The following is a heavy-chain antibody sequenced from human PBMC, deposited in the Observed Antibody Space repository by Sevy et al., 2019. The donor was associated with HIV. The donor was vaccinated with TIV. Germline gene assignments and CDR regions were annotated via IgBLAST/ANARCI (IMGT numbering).Heavy chain of an antibody. V-gene: IGHV3-7*01. Sequence: GGSLRLSCAASGFTFSTYWMTWVRQAPGQGLECVANIKEDGRAKYYVDSVTARFTISRDNAKNSLYLQVNNLRVEETAVYYCARDSTGYGGYADWGQGTLVTVSS. D-gene: IGHD5-12*01. CDR1: GFTFSTYW. CDR2: IKEDGRAK. CDR3: ARDSTGYGGYAD. J-gene: IGHJ1*01.